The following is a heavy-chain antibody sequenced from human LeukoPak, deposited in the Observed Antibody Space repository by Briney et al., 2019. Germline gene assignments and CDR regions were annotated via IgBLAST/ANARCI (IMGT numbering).Heavy chain of an antibody. CDR3: ARAMDAYYYDSSGYYFGSYYYGMDV. CDR2: INHSGST. J-gene: IGHJ6*02. V-gene: IGHV4-34*01. D-gene: IGHD3-22*01. CDR1: GGSFSGYY. Sequence: SETLSLTCAVYGGSFSGYYWSWIRQPPGKGLEWIGEINHSGSTNYNPSLKSRVTISVDTSKNQFSLKLSSVTAADTAVYYCARAMDAYYYDSSGYYFGSYYYGMDVWGQGTTVTVSS.